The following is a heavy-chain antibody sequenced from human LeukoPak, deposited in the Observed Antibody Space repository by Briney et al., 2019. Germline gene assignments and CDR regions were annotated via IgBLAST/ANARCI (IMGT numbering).Heavy chain of an antibody. D-gene: IGHD3-22*01. CDR1: GYSFIDYY. Sequence: ASVKVSCKASGYSFIDYYMHWVRQAPGQGAEWVGWITPYSGGTDYAQKFQDRVTMTSDTATSTAYMTLSRVRSDDTAVYYCVRERRHYYDSSGYYFFDYWGQGTLVTVSS. CDR3: VRERRHYYDSSGYYFFDY. J-gene: IGHJ4*02. V-gene: IGHV1-2*02. CDR2: ITPYSGGT.